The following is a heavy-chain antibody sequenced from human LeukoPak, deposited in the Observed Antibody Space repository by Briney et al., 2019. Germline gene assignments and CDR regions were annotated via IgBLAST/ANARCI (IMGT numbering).Heavy chain of an antibody. CDR1: GFTFSSYA. V-gene: IGHV3-23*01. D-gene: IGHD3-22*01. CDR2: ISGSGGST. J-gene: IGHJ4*02. Sequence: PGGSLRLSCAASGFTFSSYAMSWVRQAPGKGLEWVSAISGSGGSTYYADSVKGRFTISRDNSKNTLYLQMNSLREEETDVYYCAKGVTMIVVVRGKGYDYWGQGTLVTVSS. CDR3: AKGVTMIVVVRGKGYDY.